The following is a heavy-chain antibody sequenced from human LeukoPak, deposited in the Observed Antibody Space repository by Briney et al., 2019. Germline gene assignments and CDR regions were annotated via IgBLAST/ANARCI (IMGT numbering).Heavy chain of an antibody. CDR1: GFTFSNSA. J-gene: IGHJ4*01. CDR2: LSGSGITT. CDR3: AKGIYSSGWSCFDY. V-gene: IGHV3-23*01. D-gene: IGHD6-19*01. Sequence: SGGSLRLSCAASGFTFSNSAMSWVRQAPGKGLEWVSTLSGSGITTYYADSVTGRFTISRDNSKNTLYLQMNSLRAEDAAVYYCAKGIYSSGWSCFDYWGHGTLVTVSS.